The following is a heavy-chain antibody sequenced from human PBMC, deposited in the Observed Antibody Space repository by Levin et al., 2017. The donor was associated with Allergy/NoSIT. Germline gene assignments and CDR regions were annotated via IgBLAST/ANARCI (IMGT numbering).Heavy chain of an antibody. CDR2: INSDGSST. V-gene: IGHV3-74*01. Sequence: GGSLRLSCAASGFTFSSYWMHWVRQAPGKGLVWVSRINSDGSSTSYADSVKGRFTISRDNAKNTLYLQMNSLRAEDTAVYYCARDLWFGELVLPLDYWGQGTLVTVSS. J-gene: IGHJ4*02. CDR3: ARDLWFGELVLPLDY. D-gene: IGHD3-10*01. CDR1: GFTFSSYW.